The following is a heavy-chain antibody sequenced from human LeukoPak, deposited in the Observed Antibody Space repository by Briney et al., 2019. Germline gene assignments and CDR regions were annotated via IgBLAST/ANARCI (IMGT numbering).Heavy chain of an antibody. Sequence: SQTLSLTCTVSGGSISSGSYYWSWIRQPAGKGLEWIGRIYTSGSTNYNPPLKSRVTISVDTSKNQFSLKLSSVTAADTAVYYCARSGMAGPLDYWGQGTLVTVSS. V-gene: IGHV4-61*02. CDR2: IYTSGST. CDR1: GGSISSGSYY. D-gene: IGHD3-10*01. J-gene: IGHJ4*02. CDR3: ARSGMAGPLDY.